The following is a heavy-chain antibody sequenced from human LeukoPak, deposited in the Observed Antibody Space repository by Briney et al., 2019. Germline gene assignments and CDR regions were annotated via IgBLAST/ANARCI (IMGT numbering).Heavy chain of an antibody. V-gene: IGHV1-46*01. CDR2: INPSGGST. CDR3: ARDVSPYYYYYGMDV. J-gene: IGHJ6*02. Sequence: GASVKVSCKASGYTLTSYYMHWVRQAPGQGLEWMGIINPSGGSTSYAQKFQGRVTMTRDTSTSTVYMELSSLRSEDTAVYYCARDVSPYYYYYGMDVWGQGTTVTVSS. CDR1: GYTLTSYY.